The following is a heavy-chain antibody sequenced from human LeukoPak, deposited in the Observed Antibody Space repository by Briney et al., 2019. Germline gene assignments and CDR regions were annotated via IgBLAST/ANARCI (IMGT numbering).Heavy chain of an antibody. J-gene: IGHJ4*02. D-gene: IGHD3-3*01. CDR3: AKDTVRGYDFWSGYRDYFDY. CDR2: ISYDGSNK. CDR1: GFTFSSYG. Sequence: GGSLRLSCAASGFTFSSYGMHWVRQAPGKGLEWVAVISYDGSNKYYADSVRGRFTISRDNSKNTLYLQMNSLRAEDTAVYYRAKDTVRGYDFWSGYRDYFDYWGQGTLVTVSS. V-gene: IGHV3-30*18.